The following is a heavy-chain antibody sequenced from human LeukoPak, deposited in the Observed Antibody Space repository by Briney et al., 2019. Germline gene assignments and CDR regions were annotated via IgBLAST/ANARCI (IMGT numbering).Heavy chain of an antibody. CDR1: GFTFSSYW. CDR2: INQDTSEK. CDR3: ARPGGYTYGFFDY. D-gene: IGHD5-18*01. V-gene: IGHV3-7*01. Sequence: GGSLRLSCATSGFTFSSYWMSWVRQAPGKGLKWVAHINQDTSEKYYVDSVKGRFTISRDNAKNSLYLQMNSLRVEDTAVYYCARPGGYTYGFFDYWGQGTLVTVSS. J-gene: IGHJ4*02.